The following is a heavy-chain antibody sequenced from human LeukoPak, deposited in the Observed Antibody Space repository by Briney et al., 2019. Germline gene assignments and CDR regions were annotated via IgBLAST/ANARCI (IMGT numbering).Heavy chain of an antibody. D-gene: IGHD5/OR15-5a*01. J-gene: IGHJ4*02. Sequence: GGSLRLSCVASGFIFSDHAFHWVRQSPDKGLEWVALIGSDGTKQYYADSVQGRFTFSRENSKNNLFLQMNTVRADDTAVYFCARQMTSTRLFDSWGQGTLVTVSS. CDR1: GFIFSDHA. V-gene: IGHV3-30*04. CDR2: IGSDGTKQ. CDR3: ARQMTSTRLFDS.